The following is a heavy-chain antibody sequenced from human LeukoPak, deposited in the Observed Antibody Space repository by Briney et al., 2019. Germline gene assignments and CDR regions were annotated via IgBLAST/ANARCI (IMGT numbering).Heavy chain of an antibody. CDR3: AKQSFRMVNYFDY. Sequence: GGSLRLSCAASGFTFSNYWMHWVRQAPGKGLEWVAVIAYHGGAEYYADSVKGRFTISRDNSKNTVDLQLNSLRAEDSAVYYCAKQSFRMVNYFDYWGQGTLVTVSS. V-gene: IGHV3-30*18. J-gene: IGHJ4*02. D-gene: IGHD3-16*02. CDR2: IAYHGGAE. CDR1: GFTFSNYW.